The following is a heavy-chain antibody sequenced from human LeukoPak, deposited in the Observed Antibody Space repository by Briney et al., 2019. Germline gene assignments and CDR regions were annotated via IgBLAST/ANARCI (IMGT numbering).Heavy chain of an antibody. Sequence: ASETLSLTCTVSGGSITGSYYWGWIRQTPGERLEWIGSVFYSGGTYYNPSLKSRVTISVDTSKNQFSLKLSSVTAADTAVYYCARDLYDRTFYYYYYMDVWGKGTTVTVSS. CDR2: VFYSGGT. J-gene: IGHJ6*03. CDR1: GGSITGSYY. D-gene: IGHD3-22*01. CDR3: ARDLYDRTFYYYYYMDV. V-gene: IGHV4-39*07.